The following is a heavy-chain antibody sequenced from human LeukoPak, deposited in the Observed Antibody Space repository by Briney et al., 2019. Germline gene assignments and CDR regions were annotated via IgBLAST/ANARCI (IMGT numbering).Heavy chain of an antibody. CDR1: GFTFSSYS. V-gene: IGHV3-21*01. D-gene: IGHD6-19*01. CDR2: ISSSSSYI. CDR3: AREPQSLSSGWDY. Sequence: PGGSLRLSCAASGFTFSSYSMNWVRQAPGKGLEWVSSISSSSSYIYYADSVKGRFTISRDNAKNSLYLQMNSLRAEDTAVYYCAREPQSLSSGWDYWGQGTLVTVSS. J-gene: IGHJ4*02.